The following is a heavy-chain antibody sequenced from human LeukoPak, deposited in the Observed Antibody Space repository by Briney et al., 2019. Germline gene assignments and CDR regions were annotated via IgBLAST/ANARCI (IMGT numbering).Heavy chain of an antibody. J-gene: IGHJ4*02. V-gene: IGHV3-23*01. CDR3: AKERQGGNSYGDEAFYFDY. D-gene: IGHD4-23*01. CDR1: GFSFDTYA. CDR2: ISGSGGNS. Sequence: GGSLRLPCTASGFSFDTYAMNWVRQVPGKGLEWVSGISGSGGNSYYADSVKGRFTISRDNSKNTLYLQMHSLRAEDTAIYYCAKERQGGNSYGDEAFYFDYWGQGTLVTVSS.